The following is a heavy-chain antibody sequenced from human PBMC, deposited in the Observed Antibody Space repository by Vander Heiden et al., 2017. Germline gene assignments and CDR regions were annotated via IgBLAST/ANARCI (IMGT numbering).Heavy chain of an antibody. D-gene: IGHD6-25*01. J-gene: IGHJ4*02. Sequence: EVQLVESGGGLVKPGRSLRLSCTASGFTFGDYAMSWFRQAPGKGLEWVGFIRSKAYGGTTEYAASVKGRFIISRDDSKSIAYLQMNSLKTEDTAVYYCTSSSGYYTVLFDYWGQGTLVTVSS. CDR3: TSSSGYYTVLFDY. V-gene: IGHV3-49*05. CDR1: GFTFGDYA. CDR2: IRSKAYGGTT.